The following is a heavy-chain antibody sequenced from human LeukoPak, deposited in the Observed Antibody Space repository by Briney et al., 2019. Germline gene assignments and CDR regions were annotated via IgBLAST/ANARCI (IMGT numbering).Heavy chain of an antibody. V-gene: IGHV1-2*02. Sequence: VASVKVSCEASGYTFTGYFIHWVRQAPGQGLEWMGWINPNSDDTNYAQKFQGRVTLTRDTSISTAYMELSRLTSDDTAVYYCASNLIVVVTKREAVGTCGQGTKVSVSS. CDR2: INPNSDDT. CDR1: GYTFTGYF. CDR3: ASNLIVVVTKREAVGT. J-gene: IGHJ6*02. D-gene: IGHD3-22*01.